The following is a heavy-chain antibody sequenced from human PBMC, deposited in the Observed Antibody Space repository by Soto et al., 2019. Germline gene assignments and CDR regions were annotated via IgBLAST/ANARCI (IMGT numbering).Heavy chain of an antibody. V-gene: IGHV3-30*03. D-gene: IGHD3-22*01. CDR3: ARAQMYYYDSSGYPGYFDY. Sequence: GGSLRLSCAASGFTFSSYGMHWVRQAPGKGLEWVAVISYDGSNKYYADSVKGRFTISRDNSKNTLYLQMNSLRAEDTAVYYCARAQMYYYDSSGYPGYFDYWGQGTLVTVSS. J-gene: IGHJ4*02. CDR1: GFTFSSYG. CDR2: ISYDGSNK.